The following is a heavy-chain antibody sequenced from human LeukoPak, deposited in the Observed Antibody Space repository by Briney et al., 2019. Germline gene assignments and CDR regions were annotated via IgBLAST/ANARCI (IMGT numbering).Heavy chain of an antibody. CDR1: GSTFSDYA. J-gene: IGHJ4*02. V-gene: IGHV3-30-3*01. CDR3: ARDYWWNYDY. D-gene: IGHD1-7*01. Sequence: GGSLRLSCAASGSTFSDYAMHWVRQAPGKGLEWVAVISKDGSDKYYPGSVRGRFTISRDNSKNTIYLQMDSLRAEDTAIYYCARDYWWNYDYWGQGTLVTVSS. CDR2: ISKDGSDK.